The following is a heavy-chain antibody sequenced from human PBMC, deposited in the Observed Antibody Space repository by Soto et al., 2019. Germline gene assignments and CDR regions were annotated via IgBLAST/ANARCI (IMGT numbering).Heavy chain of an antibody. CDR1: GGSVNSGNYY. J-gene: IGHJ3*02. CDR2: MSHSGGT. Sequence: QVQLQQWGAGLLKPSETLSLTCAVFGGSVNSGNYYWSWIRQPPGKGLEWIGEMSHSGGTHFKPSLKSRVTISVDTSKNQFSLKMSSVTAADTALYYCARVERGTATTVVDAFDIWGPGTMVTVSS. D-gene: IGHD1-1*01. V-gene: IGHV4-34*01. CDR3: ARVERGTATTVVDAFDI.